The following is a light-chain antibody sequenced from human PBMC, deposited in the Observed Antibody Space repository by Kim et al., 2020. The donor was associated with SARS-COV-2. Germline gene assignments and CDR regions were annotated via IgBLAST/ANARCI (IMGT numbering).Light chain of an antibody. Sequence: VEDGVTISRRASQGIRNDLAWYQQTPGQAPKLLIYAASALHFGVSSRFNGSGSGTDFTLTICDLQPEDVAPYYCQKYNTAPWTFGHGTKVDIK. CDR1: QGIRND. V-gene: IGKV1-27*01. CDR3: QKYNTAPWT. CDR2: AAS. J-gene: IGKJ1*01.